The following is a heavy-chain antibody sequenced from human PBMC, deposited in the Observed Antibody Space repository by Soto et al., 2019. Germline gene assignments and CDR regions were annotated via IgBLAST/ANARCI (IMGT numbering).Heavy chain of an antibody. CDR3: ARDLGVGGCCGMDV. D-gene: IGHD3-16*01. Sequence: GGSLRLSCAASGFTFSSYSMNWVRQAPGKGLEWVSSISSSSSYIYYADSVKGRFTISRDNAKNSLYLQMNSLRAEDTAVYYCARDLGVGGCCGMDVWGQGTTVTVSS. CDR1: GFTFSSYS. CDR2: ISSSSSYI. J-gene: IGHJ6*02. V-gene: IGHV3-21*01.